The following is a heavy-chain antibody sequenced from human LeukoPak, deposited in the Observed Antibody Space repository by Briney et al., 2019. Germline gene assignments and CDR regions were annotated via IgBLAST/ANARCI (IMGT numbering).Heavy chain of an antibody. Sequence: SVKVSCKASGGTFSNYAINWVRQAPGQGLEWMGGIIPLFDTPNHAQKFQGRVTITADESTSTAYMELSSLTSEDTAVYYCARGTAMVTRSFDIWGQGTMVTVSS. D-gene: IGHD5-18*01. CDR3: ARGTAMVTRSFDI. J-gene: IGHJ3*02. CDR2: IIPLFDTP. CDR1: GGTFSNYA. V-gene: IGHV1-69*01.